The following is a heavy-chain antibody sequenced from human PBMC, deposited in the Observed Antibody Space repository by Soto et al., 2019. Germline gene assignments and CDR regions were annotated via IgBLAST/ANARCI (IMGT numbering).Heavy chain of an antibody. D-gene: IGHD2-21*02. V-gene: IGHV1-69*02. CDR2: IIPILGIA. J-gene: IGHJ4*02. CDR1: GGTFSSYT. CDR3: ARGGLAYCGGDCYQHFDY. Sequence: QVQLVQSGAEVKKPGSSVKVSCKASGGTFSSYTISWVRQAPGQGLEWMGRIIPILGIANYAQKFQGRVTITADKSTSTAYRELSSLRSEDTAVYYCARGGLAYCGGDCYQHFDYWGQGTLVTVSS.